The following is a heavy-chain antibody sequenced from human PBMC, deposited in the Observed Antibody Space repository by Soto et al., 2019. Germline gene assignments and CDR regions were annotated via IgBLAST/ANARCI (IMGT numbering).Heavy chain of an antibody. CDR2: ISSSGSTI. V-gene: IGHV3-11*01. CDR3: ARVNHRDFWSGYYVSLGWFDP. CDR1: GFTFSDYY. Sequence: QVQLVESGGGLVKPGGSLRLSCAASGFTFSDYYMSWIRQAPGKGLEWVSYISSSGSTIYYADSVKGRFTISRDNAKNSLYLQMNSLRAEDTAVYYCARVNHRDFWSGYYVSLGWFDPWGQGTLVTDSS. D-gene: IGHD3-3*01. J-gene: IGHJ5*02.